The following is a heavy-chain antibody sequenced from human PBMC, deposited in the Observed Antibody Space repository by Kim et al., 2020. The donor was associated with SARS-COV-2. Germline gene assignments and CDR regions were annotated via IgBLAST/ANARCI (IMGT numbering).Heavy chain of an antibody. D-gene: IGHD3-10*01. Sequence: SETLSLTCAVYGGSFSGYYWSWIRQPPGKGLEWIGEINHSGSTNYNPSLKSRVTISVDTSKNQFSLKLSSVTAADTAVYYCARGRVYYGSGSYYKPAPLYNWFDPWGQGTLVTVSS. CDR3: ARGRVYYGSGSYYKPAPLYNWFDP. CDR2: INHSGST. CDR1: GGSFSGYY. V-gene: IGHV4-34*01. J-gene: IGHJ5*02.